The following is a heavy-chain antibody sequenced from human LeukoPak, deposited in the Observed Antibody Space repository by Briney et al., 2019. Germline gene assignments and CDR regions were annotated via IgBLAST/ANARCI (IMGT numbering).Heavy chain of an antibody. J-gene: IGHJ4*02. D-gene: IGHD3-22*01. CDR1: GFTFSSYW. CDR2: ISYDGSNK. Sequence: PGGSLRLSCAASGFTFSSYWMSWVRQAPGKGLEWVAVISYDGSNKYYADSVKGRFTISRDNSKNTLYLQMNSLRAEDTAVYYCARELHYDSSGPFHWGQGTLVTVSS. V-gene: IGHV3-30-3*01. CDR3: ARELHYDSSGPFH.